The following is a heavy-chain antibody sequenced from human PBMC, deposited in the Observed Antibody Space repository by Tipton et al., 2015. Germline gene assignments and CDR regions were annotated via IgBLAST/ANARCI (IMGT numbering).Heavy chain of an antibody. J-gene: IGHJ4*02. CDR1: GFNFSHYS. V-gene: IGHV3-48*02. CDR2: ISSRSSMI. CDR3: ARSEPYDFWSGYPTDY. D-gene: IGHD3-3*01. Sequence: SLRLSCAASGFNFSHYSMKWVRQAPGKGLEWVSFISSRSSMIYYLDSLKGRFTISRDNAKNSLYLQMDSLRDEDTAVYYCARSEPYDFWSGYPTDYWGQGTLVTVSS.